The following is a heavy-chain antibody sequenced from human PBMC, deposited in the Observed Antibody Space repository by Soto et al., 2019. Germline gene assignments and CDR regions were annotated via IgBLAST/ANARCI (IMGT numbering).Heavy chain of an antibody. Sequence: GGSLRLSCVASGFSISNYGMHWVRQTPGRGLEWVAVVSHDGRNTHYADSVKGRFTISRDSSKNTVSLEMTSLRAEDTAVYYCAKGGRQWLVTSDFNYWGQGALVTVSS. CDR3: AKGGRQWLVTSDFNY. J-gene: IGHJ4*02. CDR2: VSHDGRNT. V-gene: IGHV3-30*18. D-gene: IGHD6-19*01. CDR1: GFSISNYG.